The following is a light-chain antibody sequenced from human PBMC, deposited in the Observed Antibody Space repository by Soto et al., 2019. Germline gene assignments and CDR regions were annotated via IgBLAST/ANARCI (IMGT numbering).Light chain of an antibody. V-gene: IGKV3-20*01. J-gene: IGKJ3*01. CDR1: QRINNW. Sequence: TQSPSTLAASAGHRVTITCRASQRINNWLAWYQQKPGQAPRLLIYGAFNRATGIPDRFSGSGSGTDVTLTFSRLEPEDFAVYYCQQYGDSPATFGPGTKVDIK. CDR3: QQYGDSPAT. CDR2: GAF.